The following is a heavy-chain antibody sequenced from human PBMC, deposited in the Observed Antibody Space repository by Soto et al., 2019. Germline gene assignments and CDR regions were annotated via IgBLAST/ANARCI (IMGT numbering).Heavy chain of an antibody. CDR3: AKTMWNDEAFDI. V-gene: IGHV3-30*18. D-gene: IGHD1-1*01. CDR1: GFTFSSYG. CDR2: ISYDGSNK. Sequence: GGSLRLSCAASGFTFSSYGMHWVRQAPGKGLEWVAVISYDGSNKYYADSVKGRFTISRDNSKNTLYLQMNSLRAEDTAVYYCAKTMWNDEAFDIWGQGTMVTVSS. J-gene: IGHJ3*02.